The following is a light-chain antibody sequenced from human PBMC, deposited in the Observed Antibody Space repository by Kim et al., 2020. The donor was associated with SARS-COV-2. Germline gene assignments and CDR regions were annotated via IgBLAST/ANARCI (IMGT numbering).Light chain of an antibody. CDR2: RND. CDR3: LAWDSSLATWV. V-gene: IGLV10-54*01. CDR1: RAKLGFQG. Sequence: SPTPTPPCTGKRAKLGFQGAAWLQQHQGHPPKVLSYRNDSRPSGISERFSASRSGITASLTISGLQSEDEADYYCLAWDSSLATWVFGGGTQLTVL. J-gene: IGLJ3*02.